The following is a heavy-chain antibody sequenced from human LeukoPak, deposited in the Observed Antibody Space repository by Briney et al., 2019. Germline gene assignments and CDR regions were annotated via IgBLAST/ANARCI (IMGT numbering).Heavy chain of an antibody. Sequence: GASVKVSCKASGYTFTGYDMNWVRQAPGQGLEWMGWMKPNSGNTGYAQKLQGRVTITRTTSTSTAYMELSSLRSEDTAVYYCATGEYSSSSWGQGTLVTVSS. J-gene: IGHJ4*02. CDR2: MKPNSGNT. D-gene: IGHD6-6*01. CDR3: ATGEYSSSS. CDR1: GYTFTGYD. V-gene: IGHV1-8*03.